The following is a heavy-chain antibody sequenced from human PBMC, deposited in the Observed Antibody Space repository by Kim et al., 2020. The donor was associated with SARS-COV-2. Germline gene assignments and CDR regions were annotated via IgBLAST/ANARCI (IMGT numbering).Heavy chain of an antibody. Sequence: ASVKVSCKVSGYTLTELSIHWVRQAPGKGLEWMGGFDPEDGETIYAQKFQGRVTMTEDTSTDTAYMELSSLRSEDTAVYYCARMSGYDSIYGMDVWGQGTTVTVSS. CDR2: FDPEDGET. CDR3: ARMSGYDSIYGMDV. V-gene: IGHV1-24*01. D-gene: IGHD5-12*01. CDR1: GYTLTELS. J-gene: IGHJ6*02.